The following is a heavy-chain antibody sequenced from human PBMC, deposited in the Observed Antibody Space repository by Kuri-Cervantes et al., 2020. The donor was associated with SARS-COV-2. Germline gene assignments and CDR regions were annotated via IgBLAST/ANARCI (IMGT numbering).Heavy chain of an antibody. J-gene: IGHJ1*01. CDR3: ARESPVAAAGRKYFQH. D-gene: IGHD6-13*01. Sequence: ASVKVSCKASGYTFTGYYMHWVRQAPGQGLEWMGWINPNSGGTNYAQKFQGRVTMTRDTSISTAYMELSRLRSDDTAVYYCARESPVAAAGRKYFQHWGQGTLVTVSS. CDR2: INPNSGGT. CDR1: GYTFTGYY. V-gene: IGHV1-2*02.